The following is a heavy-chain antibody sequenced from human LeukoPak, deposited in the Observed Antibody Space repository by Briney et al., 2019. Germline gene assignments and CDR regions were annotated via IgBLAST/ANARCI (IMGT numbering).Heavy chain of an antibody. CDR2: IYYSGST. D-gene: IGHD3-16*02. J-gene: IGHJ6*02. Sequence: SETLSLTCAVYGGSFSSYYWSWIRQPPGKGLEWIGYIYYSGSTNYNPSLKSRVTISVDTSKNQFSLKLSSVTAADTAVYYCARGIVGPYGMDVWGQGTTVTVSS. CDR1: GGSFSSYY. CDR3: ARGIVGPYGMDV. V-gene: IGHV4-59*01.